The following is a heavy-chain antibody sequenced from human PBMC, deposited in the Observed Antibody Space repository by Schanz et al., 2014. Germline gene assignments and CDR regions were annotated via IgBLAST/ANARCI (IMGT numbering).Heavy chain of an antibody. CDR1: GYTFVSYS. V-gene: IGHV1-46*01. J-gene: IGHJ5*02. CDR3: AREVGLYDRGWFDP. Sequence: QVQLVQSGAEVKKPGASVKVSCKASGYTFVSYSMHWVRQAPGQGLEWMGIINPSGGGTSYALRFQDRVTVTRDTSRSTVYMELSSLRFDDTAVYYCAREVGLYDRGWFDPWGQGTLVTVSS. CDR2: INPSGGGT. D-gene: IGHD3-22*01.